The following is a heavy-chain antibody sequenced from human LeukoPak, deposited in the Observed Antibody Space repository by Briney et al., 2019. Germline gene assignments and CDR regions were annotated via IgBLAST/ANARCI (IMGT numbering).Heavy chain of an antibody. V-gene: IGHV1-18*01. CDR2: ISAYRRNT. J-gene: IGHJ5*01. CDR3: ARDAHYNFDS. D-gene: IGHD1-1*01. Sequence: ASVKPSCKAAGYTFAPSGIRWVRQAPGQGLEWMGWISAYRRNTIYAQKFNDRVTLTTATSTAAAYMELGSLSSDDTAAYYCARDAHYNFDSWGQGTLVTVSS. CDR1: GYTFAPSG.